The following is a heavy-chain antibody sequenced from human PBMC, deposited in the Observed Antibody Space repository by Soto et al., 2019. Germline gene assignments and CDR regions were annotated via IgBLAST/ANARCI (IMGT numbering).Heavy chain of an antibody. CDR3: ARLHDGEAVIGEY. Sequence: PGESLKSSFKASGYTLTNYWIGWVRQMPGKVLELLGIIYVGDSDTRYSPSFQGQVTISADKSVTTAYLQWSSLKASDGAMYYCARLHDGEAVIGEYWGQGTLVNVSS. CDR1: GYTLTNYW. D-gene: IGHD2-21*01. J-gene: IGHJ4*02. V-gene: IGHV5-51*01. CDR2: IYVGDSDT.